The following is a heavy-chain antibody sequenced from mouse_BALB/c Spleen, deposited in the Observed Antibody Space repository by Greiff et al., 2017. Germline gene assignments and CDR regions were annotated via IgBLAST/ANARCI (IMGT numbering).Heavy chain of an antibody. Sequence: EVHLVESGGGLVKPGGSLKLSCAASGFTFSDYYMYWVRQTPEKRLEWVATISDGGSYTYYPDSVKGRFTISRDNAKNNLYLQMSSLKSEDTAMYYCARGGPRDYFDYWGQGTTLTVSS. CDR1: GFTFSDYY. J-gene: IGHJ2*01. CDR2: ISDGGSYT. CDR3: ARGGPRDYFDY. V-gene: IGHV5-4*02. D-gene: IGHD1-1*02.